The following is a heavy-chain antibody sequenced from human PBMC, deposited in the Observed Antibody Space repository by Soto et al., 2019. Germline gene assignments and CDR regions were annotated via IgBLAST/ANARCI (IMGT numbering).Heavy chain of an antibody. CDR3: ARQTTYSSSWFDY. Sequence: SETLSLTCTVSGGSIINYYWTWIRRPAGKGLEWVGRIYSSGSTSYNPSLKSRLTMSVDTSKNQFSLKLTSVTAADTALYYCARQTTYSSSWFDYWGHGTLVTVS. V-gene: IGHV4-4*07. CDR2: IYSSGST. CDR1: GGSIINYY. D-gene: IGHD6-13*01. J-gene: IGHJ5*01.